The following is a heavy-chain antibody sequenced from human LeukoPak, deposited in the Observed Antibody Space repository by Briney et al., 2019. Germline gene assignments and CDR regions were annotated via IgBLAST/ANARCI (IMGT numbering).Heavy chain of an antibody. CDR3: ARDFYSNYFGWFDP. J-gene: IGHJ5*02. Sequence: GGSLRLSCAASGFTFSSYAMHWVRQAPGKGLEWVAVISYDGSNKYYADSVKGRFTISRDNPKNTLYLQMNSLRAEDTAVYYCARDFYSNYFGWFDPWGQGTLVTVSS. CDR1: GFTFSSYA. D-gene: IGHD4-11*01. V-gene: IGHV3-30-3*01. CDR2: ISYDGSNK.